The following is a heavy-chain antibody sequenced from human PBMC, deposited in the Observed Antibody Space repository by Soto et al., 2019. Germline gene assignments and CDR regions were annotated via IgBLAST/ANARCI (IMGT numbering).Heavy chain of an antibody. D-gene: IGHD6-6*01. J-gene: IGHJ5*02. Sequence: PSETLSLTCTVSGGSISSGDYYRSWIRQPPGKGLEWIGYIYYSGSTYYNPSLKSRVTISVDTSKNQFSLKLSSVTAADTAVYYCARAPGWGSSGWFDPWGQGTLVTVSS. CDR1: GGSISSGDYY. CDR2: IYYSGST. CDR3: ARAPGWGSSGWFDP. V-gene: IGHV4-30-4*01.